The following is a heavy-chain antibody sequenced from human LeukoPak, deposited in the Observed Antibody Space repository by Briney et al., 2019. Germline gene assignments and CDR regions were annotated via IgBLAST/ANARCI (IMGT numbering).Heavy chain of an antibody. J-gene: IGHJ4*02. CDR1: GFTFSSYS. CDR3: ARDLTTVTTPGY. V-gene: IGHV3-48*01. CDR2: ISSSSTTI. Sequence: GGSLRPSCAASGFTFSSYSMNWIRQAPGKGLEWISYISSSSTTISYADSVKGRFTISRDNAKHSLFLQMNSLRAEDTALYYCARDLTTVTTPGYWGQGTLVTVSS. D-gene: IGHD4-17*01.